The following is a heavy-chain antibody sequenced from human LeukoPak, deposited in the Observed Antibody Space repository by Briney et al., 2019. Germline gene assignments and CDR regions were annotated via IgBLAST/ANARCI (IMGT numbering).Heavy chain of an antibody. D-gene: IGHD3-22*01. CDR3: ARDPTYYYDSSGYVRDWFDP. CDR2: IYISGST. CDR1: GGSISSYY. V-gene: IGHV4-4*07. Sequence: PSETLSLTCTVSGGSISSYYWSWIRQPAGKGLEWIGRIYISGSTNYNPSLKSRVTMSVDTSKNQFSLKLSSVTAADTAVYYCARDPTYYYDSSGYVRDWFDPWGQGTLVTVSS. J-gene: IGHJ5*02.